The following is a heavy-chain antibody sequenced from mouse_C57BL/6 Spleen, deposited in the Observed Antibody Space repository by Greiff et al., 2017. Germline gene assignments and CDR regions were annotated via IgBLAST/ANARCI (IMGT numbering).Heavy chain of an antibody. J-gene: IGHJ4*01. V-gene: IGHV1-55*01. CDR1: GYTFTSYW. CDR3: ARFLRNYYAMDY. CDR2: IYPGSGST. Sequence: VQLQQPGAELVKPGASVKMSCKASGYTFTSYWITWVKQRPGQGLEWIGDIYPGSGSTNYNEKFKGKATLTVDTSSSTAYMQRSSLTCEDSAVYYCARFLRNYYAMDYWGQGTSVTVSS.